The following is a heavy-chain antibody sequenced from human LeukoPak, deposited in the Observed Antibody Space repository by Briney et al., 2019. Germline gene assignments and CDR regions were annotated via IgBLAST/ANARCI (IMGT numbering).Heavy chain of an antibody. Sequence: PGGSLRLSCAASGFTFSTYSMNWVRQAPGKGLEWVSSISSSSSYIYYADSVKGRFTISRDNAKNSLYLQMNSLRAEDTAVYYCARIHTIFGVILGYFDYWGQGTLVTVSS. V-gene: IGHV3-21*01. D-gene: IGHD3-3*01. CDR3: ARIHTIFGVILGYFDY. CDR2: ISSSSSYI. J-gene: IGHJ4*02. CDR1: GFTFSTYS.